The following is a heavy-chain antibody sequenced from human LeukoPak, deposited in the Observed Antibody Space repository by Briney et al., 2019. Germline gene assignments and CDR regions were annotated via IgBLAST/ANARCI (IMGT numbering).Heavy chain of an antibody. Sequence: ASVKVSCKASGYTFTSYAMNWVRQAPGQGLEWMGWINTNTGNPTYAQGFTGRFVFSLDTSVSTAYPQISSLKAEDAAVYYCARDRLFGSEQWLAPSWGQGTLVTVSS. CDR2: INTNTGNP. V-gene: IGHV7-4-1*02. CDR1: GYTFTSYA. J-gene: IGHJ4*02. CDR3: ARDRLFGSEQWLAPS. D-gene: IGHD6-19*01.